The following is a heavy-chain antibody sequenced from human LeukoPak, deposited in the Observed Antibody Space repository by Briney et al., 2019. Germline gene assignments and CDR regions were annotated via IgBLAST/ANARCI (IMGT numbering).Heavy chain of an antibody. CDR3: ARGSNWFDP. V-gene: IGHV4-4*07. CDR2: IYTSGSA. J-gene: IGHJ5*02. Sequence: SETLSLTCTCTVSSGSISGYYWSWIRQPAGKGLEWIGRIYTSGSANYNPSLKSRVTMSVDTSKNQFSLKLRSVTAADTAVYYCARGSNWFDPWGQGMLVTVSS. CDR1: SGSISGYY.